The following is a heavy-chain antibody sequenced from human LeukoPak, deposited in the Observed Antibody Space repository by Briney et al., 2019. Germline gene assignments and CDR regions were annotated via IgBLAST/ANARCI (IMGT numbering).Heavy chain of an antibody. V-gene: IGHV4-39*07. D-gene: IGHD2-15*01. Sequence: SETLSLTCTVSGGSISSSSYYWGWIRQPPGKGLEWIGNIHYSGSTYYNPSLKSRVTISVDTSKNQFSLKLSSVTAADTAVYYCARNRYCSGGSCYLRYYYYYYMDVWGKGTTVTISS. CDR2: IHYSGST. CDR3: ARNRYCSGGSCYLRYYYYYYMDV. J-gene: IGHJ6*03. CDR1: GGSISSSSYY.